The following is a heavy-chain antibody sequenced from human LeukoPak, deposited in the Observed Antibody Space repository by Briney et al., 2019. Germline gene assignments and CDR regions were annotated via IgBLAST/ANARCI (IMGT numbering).Heavy chain of an antibody. CDR1: GGSISSYY. D-gene: IGHD3-3*01. V-gene: IGHV4-4*07. Sequence: KPSETLSLTCTVSGGSISSYYWSWIRQPAGKGLEWIGRIYTSWSTNYNPSLKGRGTMSVDTSKNQFSLKLSSVTAADTAVYYCAREAPYDFWSGYYLFDPWGQGTLVTVSS. J-gene: IGHJ5*02. CDR3: AREAPYDFWSGYYLFDP. CDR2: IYTSWST.